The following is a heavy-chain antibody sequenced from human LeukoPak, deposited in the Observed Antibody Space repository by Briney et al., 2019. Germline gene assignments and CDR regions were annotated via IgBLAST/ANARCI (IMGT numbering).Heavy chain of an antibody. CDR3: AREYGVDGMDV. CDR1: AYTFTNYY. Sequence: ASLKVSSTASAYTFTNYYMHWVRQAPGQGLEWMGIIILSGGSTSYAQKFQGRVTMTKDTSTSTVYMEVSSPRSEDTAVYYCAREYGVDGMDVWSQGTTVTVSS. D-gene: IGHD4-17*01. J-gene: IGHJ6*02. V-gene: IGHV1-46*01. CDR2: IILSGGST.